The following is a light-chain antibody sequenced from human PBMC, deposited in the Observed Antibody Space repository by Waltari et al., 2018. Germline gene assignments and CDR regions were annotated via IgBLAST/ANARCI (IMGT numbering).Light chain of an antibody. CDR1: QSLFSSSKNF. CDR3: QQFYASPPT. V-gene: IGKV4-1*01. CDR2: RPS. Sequence: DIVMTQSPDSLAVSLGERATINCRSSQSLFSSSKNFLAWYQQRPGQPPRLLCSRPSSRASGVPDRFTAGGSGTDFTLTITNLQPEDVAVYYCQQFYASPPTFGQGSTVKIK. J-gene: IGKJ1*01.